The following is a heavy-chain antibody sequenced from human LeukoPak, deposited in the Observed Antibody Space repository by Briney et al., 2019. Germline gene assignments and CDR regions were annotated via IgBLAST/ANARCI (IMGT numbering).Heavy chain of an antibody. J-gene: IGHJ4*02. CDR2: ISSSSSYI. CDR3: ARGFVNCSGGSCYDY. D-gene: IGHD2-15*01. V-gene: IGHV3-21*01. CDR1: GFTFSRYS. Sequence: PGGSLRLSCAASGFTFSRYSMNWVRQAPGKGLEWVSSISSSSSYIYYADSVKGRFTISRDNAKNSLYLQMNSLRAEDTAVYYCARGFVNCSGGSCYDYWGQGTLVTVSS.